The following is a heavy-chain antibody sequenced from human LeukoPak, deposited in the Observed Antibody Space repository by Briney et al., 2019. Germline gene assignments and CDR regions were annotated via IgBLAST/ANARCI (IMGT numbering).Heavy chain of an antibody. D-gene: IGHD4-23*01. CDR3: ARSAYPGNSVIED. J-gene: IGHJ4*02. Sequence: SGGSLRLSCAASGFTFSTYWMHWVRQAPGKGLVWVSRINSDGRSTNYADSVKGRFTISRDNAKNTLYLQMNSLRAEDTAVYYCARSAYPGNSVIEDWGRGTLVTVSS. CDR2: INSDGRST. CDR1: GFTFSTYW. V-gene: IGHV3-74*01.